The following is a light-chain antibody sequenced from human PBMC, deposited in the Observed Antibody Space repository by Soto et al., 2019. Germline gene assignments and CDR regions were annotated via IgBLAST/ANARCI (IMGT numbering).Light chain of an antibody. J-gene: IGKJ1*01. Sequence: EVVLTQSPVTLSLSPGERATLSCRASQSFRGLLAWYQQKPGQAPRLLIYDAYNRATGIPPRFSGSGSGTDFTLTISRLEPEDFVVYHCQQYGDLPPTFGQGTKVDIK. CDR3: QQYGDLPPT. CDR1: QSFRGL. V-gene: IGKV3-11*01. CDR2: DAY.